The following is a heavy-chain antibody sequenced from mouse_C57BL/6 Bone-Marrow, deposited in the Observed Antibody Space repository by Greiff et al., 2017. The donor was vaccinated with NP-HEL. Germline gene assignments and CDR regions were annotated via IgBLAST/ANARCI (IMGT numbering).Heavy chain of an antibody. V-gene: IGHV14-4*01. CDR1: GFNIKDDY. J-gene: IGHJ1*03. D-gene: IGHD2-3*01. CDR2: IDPENGDT. Sequence: VQLQQSGAELVRPGASVKLSCTASGFNIKDDYMHWVKQRPEQGLEWIGWIDPENGDTEYASKFQGKATITADTSSNTAYLQLSSLTSEDTAVYYCTTDDYWYFDVWVTGTTVTVSS. CDR3: TTDDYWYFDV.